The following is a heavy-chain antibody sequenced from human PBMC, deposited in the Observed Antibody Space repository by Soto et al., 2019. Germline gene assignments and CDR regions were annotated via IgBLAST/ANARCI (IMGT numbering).Heavy chain of an antibody. D-gene: IGHD3-3*01. J-gene: IGHJ2*01. CDR3: AKDASSGITSFDS. Sequence: EVQLLESGGGLVQPGGSLRLSCAASGFTFSSYAMSWVRQAPGKGLEWVSVVSGSAGSTYYADSVKGRFTISRDNSKNTLYLQMNSLRAEDTAVYHCAKDASSGITSFDSWGRGTVVTVSS. CDR1: GFTFSSYA. V-gene: IGHV3-23*01. CDR2: VSGSAGST.